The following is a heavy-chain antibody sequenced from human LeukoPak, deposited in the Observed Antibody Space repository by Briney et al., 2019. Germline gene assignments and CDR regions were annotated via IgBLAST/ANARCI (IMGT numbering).Heavy chain of an antibody. V-gene: IGHV3-23*01. CDR1: RFIFITYA. D-gene: IGHD3-3*01. J-gene: IGHJ4*02. CDR2: IFCHGAGT. CDR3: ARDRVPDGFYSVDY. Sequence: GGSLRLSRTASRFIFITYAMNWVRQAPGKGREWVSVIFCHGAGTNYEGSVKGRFTISRDNSKYTLYLQMNSLRVEDTAVDYRARDRVPDGFYSVDYWGRGALVTVSS.